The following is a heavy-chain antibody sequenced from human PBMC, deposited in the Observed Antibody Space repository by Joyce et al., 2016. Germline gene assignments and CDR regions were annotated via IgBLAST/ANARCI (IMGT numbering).Heavy chain of an antibody. D-gene: IGHD3-16*02. Sequence: QVQLQESGPGLVKPSQTLSLSCTVSGGSFSRGDSYWSWIRQRPGEGLEWIGYIYYSGNTYHNPSLQSRVTLSGDTSKTQFSLRLSNVTAADTAVYYCARAVTGGAFVASIFDSWGQGTLVTVSS. V-gene: IGHV4-31*03. J-gene: IGHJ4*02. CDR2: IYYSGNT. CDR3: ARAVTGGAFVASIFDS. CDR1: GGSFSRGDSY.